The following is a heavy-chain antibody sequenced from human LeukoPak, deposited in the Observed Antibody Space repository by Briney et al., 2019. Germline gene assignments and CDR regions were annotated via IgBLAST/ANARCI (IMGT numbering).Heavy chain of an antibody. CDR1: GFTFDDYA. CDR2: ISWNSGSI. CDR3: AKDTEYRGGDCYSGDGMDV. Sequence: GRSLRLSCAASGFTFDDYAMHWVRQAPGKGLEWVSGISWNSGSIGYADSVKGRFTISRDNAKNSLYLQMNSLRAEDTALYYCAKDTEYRGGDCYSGDGMDVWGQGTTVTVSS. D-gene: IGHD2-21*02. V-gene: IGHV3-9*01. J-gene: IGHJ6*02.